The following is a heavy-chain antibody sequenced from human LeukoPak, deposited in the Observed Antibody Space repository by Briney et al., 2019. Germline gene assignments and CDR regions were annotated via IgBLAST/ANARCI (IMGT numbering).Heavy chain of an antibody. J-gene: IGHJ4*02. V-gene: IGHV1-8*01. CDR3: AKDSTAYCGDDCYRRYFDY. CDR2: MNPNSATT. Sequence: ASVKVSCKASGYTFTSYDINWVRQATGQGLEWMGWMNPNSATTDYAQKFQGRVTMTRNTSISTAYMELSSLRAEDTAVYYCAKDSTAYCGDDCYRRYFDYWGQGTLVTVSS. D-gene: IGHD2-21*02. CDR1: GYTFTSYD.